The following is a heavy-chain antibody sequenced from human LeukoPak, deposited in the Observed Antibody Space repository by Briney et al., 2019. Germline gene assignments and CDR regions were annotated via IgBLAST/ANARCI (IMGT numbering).Heavy chain of an antibody. J-gene: IGHJ3*02. Sequence: GGSLRHSCSASGFTFSSYAMHWVRQAPGKGLEYVSAISSNGGSTYYADSVKGRFTISRDNSKNTLYLQMSSLRAEDTAVYYCSRWSFENDAFDIWGQGTMVAVSS. CDR1: GFTFSSYA. V-gene: IGHV3-64D*06. CDR3: SRWSFENDAFDI. D-gene: IGHD4-23*01. CDR2: ISSNGGST.